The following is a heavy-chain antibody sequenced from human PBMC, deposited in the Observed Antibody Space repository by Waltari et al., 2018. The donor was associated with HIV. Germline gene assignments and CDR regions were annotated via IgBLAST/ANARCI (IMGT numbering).Heavy chain of an antibody. V-gene: IGHV3-53*01. J-gene: IGHJ6*02. D-gene: IGHD4-17*01. CDR3: ARTRRLPPDYYYYGMDV. CDR2: IYSGGST. Sequence: EVQLVESGGGLIQPGGSLRLSCAASGFTVSSNYMSWVRQAPGKGLEWVSVIYSGGSTYYADSVKGRFTISRDNSKNTLYLQMNSLRAEDTAVYYCARTRRLPPDYYYYGMDVWGQGTTVTVSS. CDR1: GFTVSSNY.